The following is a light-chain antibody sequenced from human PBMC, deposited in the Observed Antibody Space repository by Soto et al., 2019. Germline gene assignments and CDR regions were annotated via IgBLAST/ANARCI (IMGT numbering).Light chain of an antibody. Sequence: EIVMTQSPATLSVSPGERVTLSCRASQSGYSNLAWYQQKTGQAPRLLMHGASTSATGIPDRFSGSGSGAEFTLTISSLQSEDFAVYSCQQYSEWPPTFGQGPKMEIK. CDR2: GAS. CDR3: QQYSEWPPT. V-gene: IGKV3D-15*01. J-gene: IGKJ1*01. CDR1: QSGYSN.